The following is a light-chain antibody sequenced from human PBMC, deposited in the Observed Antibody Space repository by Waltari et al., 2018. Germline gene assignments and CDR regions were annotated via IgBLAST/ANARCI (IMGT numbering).Light chain of an antibody. CDR3: QTGGHDTWV. CDR2: VNSAGSH. Sequence: LVLTQTPSPSASLAASVKLTCTLSSGYSSNVITWLQQKPGKGPRYLMKVNSAGSHRKGDDSPDRFSASNSGTEYDFTISSLQSEDEADYYCQTGGHDTWVFGGGNKLGVL. J-gene: IGLJ3*02. CDR1: SGYSSNV. V-gene: IGLV4-69*01.